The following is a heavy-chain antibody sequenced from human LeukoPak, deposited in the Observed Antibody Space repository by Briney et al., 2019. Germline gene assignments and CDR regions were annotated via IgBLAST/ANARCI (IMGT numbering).Heavy chain of an antibody. CDR1: GGTFSSYA. J-gene: IGHJ4*02. CDR2: IIPIFGTA. V-gene: IGHV1-69*05. D-gene: IGHD1-20*01. Sequence: SVKVSCKASGGTFSSYAISWVRHAPGQGLEWMGGIIPIFGTANYAQKFQGRVTITTEESTSTACMELSSLRSEDTAVYYCAREGGITGTPPGLDYWGQGTLVTVSS. CDR3: AREGGITGTPPGLDY.